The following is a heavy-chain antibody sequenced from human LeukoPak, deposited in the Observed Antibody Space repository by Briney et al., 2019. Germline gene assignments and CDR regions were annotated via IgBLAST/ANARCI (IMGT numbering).Heavy chain of an antibody. CDR1: GYSFIDDY. CDR3: APTPEAYTSNWNV. Sequence: GASVKVSCKASGYSFIDDYMHWVRQAPGQGLGWMGWINPLTGFTNYAQKFQGRVTMTRDTSISTAYMEVARLRFDDTAVYYCAPTPEAYTSNWNVWGQGTLVTVSS. J-gene: IGHJ4*02. V-gene: IGHV1-2*02. D-gene: IGHD1-20*01. CDR2: INPLTGFT.